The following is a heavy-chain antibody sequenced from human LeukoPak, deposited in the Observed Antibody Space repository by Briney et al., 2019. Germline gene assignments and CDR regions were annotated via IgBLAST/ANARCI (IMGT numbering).Heavy chain of an antibody. Sequence: ASVKVSCKASGYTFTSYYMHWVRQAPGQGLEWMGIINPSGGSTSYAQKFQGRVTMTRDTSTSTVYMELSSLRSDDTAVYYCATEHILYYYMDLWGEGTTVTVSS. CDR2: INPSGGST. J-gene: IGHJ6*03. D-gene: IGHD3-9*01. V-gene: IGHV1-46*01. CDR1: GYTFTSYY. CDR3: ATEHILYYYMDL.